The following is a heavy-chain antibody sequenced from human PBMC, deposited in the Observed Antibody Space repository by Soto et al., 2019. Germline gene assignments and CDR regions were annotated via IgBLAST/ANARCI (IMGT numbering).Heavy chain of an antibody. J-gene: IGHJ5*02. D-gene: IGHD2-2*01. Sequence: PGGSLRLSCAASGFTFSSYWMSWVRQAPGKGLEWVANIKQDGSEKYYVDSVKGRFTISRDNAKNSLYLQMNSLRAEDTAVYYCAREYCSSTSCLNWFDPWGQGTLVTVS. CDR3: AREYCSSTSCLNWFDP. CDR2: IKQDGSEK. CDR1: GFTFSSYW. V-gene: IGHV3-7*01.